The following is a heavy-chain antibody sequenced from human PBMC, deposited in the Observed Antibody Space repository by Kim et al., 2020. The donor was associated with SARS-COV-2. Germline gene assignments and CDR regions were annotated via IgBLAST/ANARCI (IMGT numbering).Heavy chain of an antibody. CDR1: GFTFSSYG. V-gene: IGHV3-30*18. CDR3: AKVRGGGYYGAFDI. CDR2: ISYDGSNK. J-gene: IGHJ3*02. Sequence: GGSLRLSCAASGFTFSSYGMHWVRQAPGKGLEWVAVISYDGSNKYYADSVKGRFTISRDNSKNTLYLQMNSLRAEDTAVYYCAKVRGGGYYGAFDIWGQGTMVTVSS. D-gene: IGHD3-10*01.